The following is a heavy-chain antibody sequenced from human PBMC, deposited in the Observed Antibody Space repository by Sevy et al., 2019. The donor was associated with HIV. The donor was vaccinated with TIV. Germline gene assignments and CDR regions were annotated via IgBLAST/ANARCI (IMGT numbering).Heavy chain of an antibody. V-gene: IGHV3-11*01. D-gene: IGHD5-18*01. CDR3: ARARYNYGSFYFDY. Sequence: GGSLRLSCAASGFTLSDYYMSWISQAPGKGLESVSYISSSGSTIYYTDSVKGRFTISRDNAKNSLYLQMNSLRAEDTAVYYCARARYNYGSFYFDYWGQGPLVTVSS. CDR1: GFTLSDYY. CDR2: ISSSGSTI. J-gene: IGHJ4*02.